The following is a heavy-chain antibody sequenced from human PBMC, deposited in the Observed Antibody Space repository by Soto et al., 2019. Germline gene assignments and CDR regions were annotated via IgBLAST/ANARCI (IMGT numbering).Heavy chain of an antibody. CDR1: GFTFSGSW. J-gene: IGHJ4*02. D-gene: IGHD5-12*01. V-gene: IGHV3-7*01. CDR3: ARDPGYSSFDH. Sequence: DVQLVESGGGLVQPGGSLRLSCAASGFTFSGSWMSWVRQAPGKGLEVVANIKEDGSVKNYVDSVKGRFTISRDNAKNSVYLQMNSLRDEDTAVYYCARDPGYSSFDHWGQGTLVTVSS. CDR2: IKEDGSVK.